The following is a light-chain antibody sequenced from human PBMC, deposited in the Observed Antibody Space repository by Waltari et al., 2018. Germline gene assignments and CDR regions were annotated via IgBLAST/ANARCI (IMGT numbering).Light chain of an antibody. CDR1: STDVGGYNY. Sequence: QSALTQPPSASGSPGQSVTIPCTGTSTDVGGYNYVPWYQQHPGKAPKLMIYDVNQRPSGVPDRYSGSKSGNTASLTVSGLQAEDEADYYCSSYAGSNNLVFGGGTKLTVL. CDR3: SSYAGSNNLV. J-gene: IGLJ2*01. CDR2: DVN. V-gene: IGLV2-8*01.